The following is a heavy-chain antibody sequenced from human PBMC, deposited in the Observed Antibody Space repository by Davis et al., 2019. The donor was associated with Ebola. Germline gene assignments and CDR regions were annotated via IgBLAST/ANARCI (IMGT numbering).Heavy chain of an antibody. J-gene: IGHJ4*02. D-gene: IGHD6-19*01. CDR3: ARDRVEDSSGWNTFDY. CDR1: CFTFSSYS. CDR2: ISSSSSYI. V-gene: IGHV3-21*01. Sequence: GESLKTSCAASCFTFSSYSMNWVRQAPGEGPALVSSISSSSSYIYYADSVKGRFTISIDNAKNSLYLQMNSRRAEDTAVYYCARDRVEDSSGWNTFDYWGQGTLVTVSS.